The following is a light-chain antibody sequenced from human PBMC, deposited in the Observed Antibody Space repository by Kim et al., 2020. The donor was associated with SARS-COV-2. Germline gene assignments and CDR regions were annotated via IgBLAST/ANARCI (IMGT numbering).Light chain of an antibody. Sequence: SVSPGESATLSCRASQSVSSNLAWYQQKPGQAPRLLISGASTRATGIPARFSGSGSGTEFTLTISSLQSEDFAVYYCQQYNNWPGSFGQGTKLEI. CDR2: GAS. CDR1: QSVSSN. J-gene: IGKJ2*04. CDR3: QQYNNWPGS. V-gene: IGKV3-15*01.